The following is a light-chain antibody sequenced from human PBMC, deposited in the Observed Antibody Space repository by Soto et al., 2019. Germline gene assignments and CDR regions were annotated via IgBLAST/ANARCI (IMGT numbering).Light chain of an antibody. CDR1: QSVSTNY. V-gene: IGKV3-20*01. J-gene: IGKJ2*03. CDR3: QQYGDYNSPRYS. CDR2: ATS. Sequence: EIVLTQSPGTLSLSPGDRVTLSCRASQSVSTNYFSWYQQKPGQAPRLLIYATSSRAVGIPDRFSGSGSGTDFPLTISRLEPEDFAMYYCQQYGDYNSPRYSFGQGTRLEI.